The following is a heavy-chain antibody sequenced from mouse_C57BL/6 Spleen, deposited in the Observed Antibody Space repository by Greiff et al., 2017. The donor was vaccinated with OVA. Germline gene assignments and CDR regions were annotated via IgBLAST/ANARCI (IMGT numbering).Heavy chain of an antibody. V-gene: IGHV8-12*01. Sequence: QVTLKESGPGILQSSQTLSLTCSFSGFSLSTSGMGVSWIRQPSGKGLEWLAHIYWDDDKRYNPSLKSRLTISKDTSRNQVFLKITSVDTADTATYYCARDFITTDYFDYWGQGTTLTVSS. D-gene: IGHD1-1*01. J-gene: IGHJ2*01. CDR2: IYWDDDK. CDR1: GFSLSTSGMG. CDR3: ARDFITTDYFDY.